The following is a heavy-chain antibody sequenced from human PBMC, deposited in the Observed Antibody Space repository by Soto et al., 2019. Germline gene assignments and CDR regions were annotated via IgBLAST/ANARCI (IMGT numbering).Heavy chain of an antibody. CDR3: ARDSERMDV. Sequence: QVQLVESGGGVVQPGRSLRLSCAASGFTFSSYGMHWVRQAPGKGLEWVAVIWYDGSNKYYADSVKGRFTISRDNSKNTLYLQMNSLRAEDTAVYYCARDSERMDVWGQGTTVTVSS. CDR2: IWYDGSNK. V-gene: IGHV3-33*01. J-gene: IGHJ6*02. D-gene: IGHD1-26*01. CDR1: GFTFSSYG.